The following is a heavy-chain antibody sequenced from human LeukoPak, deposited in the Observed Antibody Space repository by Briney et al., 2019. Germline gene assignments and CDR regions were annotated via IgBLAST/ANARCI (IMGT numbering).Heavy chain of an antibody. CDR2: MSASGST. CDR3: ARADYTGFDY. Sequence: PSETLSLTCTVSGYSISSGYYWGWIRQPAGKGLEWIGRMSASGSTNYNPSLKSRVTMSVDTSKNQFSLKLSSVTAADTAVYFCARADYTGFDYWGQGTLVTVSS. V-gene: IGHV4-4*07. CDR1: GYSISSGYY. D-gene: IGHD4-11*01. J-gene: IGHJ4*02.